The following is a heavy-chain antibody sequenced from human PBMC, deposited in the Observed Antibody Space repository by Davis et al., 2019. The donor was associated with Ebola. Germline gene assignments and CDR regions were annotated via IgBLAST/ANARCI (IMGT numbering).Heavy chain of an antibody. CDR2: IWYDGSNK. CDR1: GFTFSTYG. J-gene: IGHJ4*02. CDR3: ARDGPSAQVDFDY. V-gene: IGHV3-33*01. Sequence: PGGSLRLSCAASGFTFSTYGMHWVRQAPGKGLEWVAVIWYDGSNKYYADSVKGRFTISRDNSKNTLYLQMNSLSAEDTAVYYCARDGPSAQVDFDYWGQGTLVTVSS. D-gene: IGHD2-15*01.